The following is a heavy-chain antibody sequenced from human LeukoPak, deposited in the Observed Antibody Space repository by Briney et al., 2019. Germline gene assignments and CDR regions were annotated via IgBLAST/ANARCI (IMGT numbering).Heavy chain of an antibody. V-gene: IGHV1-2*02. J-gene: IGHJ3*02. CDR3: ARVLPITMVRGVTPDVAFDI. CDR2: INPNSGGT. D-gene: IGHD3-10*01. Sequence: ASVKVSCKASGYTFTGYYMHWVRQAPGQGLEWMGWINPNSGGTNYAQKFQGRVTMTRDTSISTAYMELSRLRSDDTAVYYCARVLPITMVRGVTPDVAFDIWGQGTMVTASS. CDR1: GYTFTGYY.